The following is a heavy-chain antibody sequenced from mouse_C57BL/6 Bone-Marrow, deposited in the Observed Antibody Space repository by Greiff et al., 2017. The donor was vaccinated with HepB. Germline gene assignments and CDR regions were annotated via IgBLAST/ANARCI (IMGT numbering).Heavy chain of an antibody. CDR2: IWWDDDK. D-gene: IGHD1-1*01. V-gene: IGHV8-8*01. CDR3: DRIAWGQFITTVVGDY. J-gene: IGHJ2*01. Sequence: QVTLKVSGPGILQPSQTLSLTCSFSGFSLSTFGMGVGWIRQPSGKGLEWLAHIWWDDDKYYNPALKSRLTISKDTSKNQVFLTIANVDTADTAKYYGDRIAWGQFITTVVGDYWGQGTTLTVSS. CDR1: GFSLSTFGMG.